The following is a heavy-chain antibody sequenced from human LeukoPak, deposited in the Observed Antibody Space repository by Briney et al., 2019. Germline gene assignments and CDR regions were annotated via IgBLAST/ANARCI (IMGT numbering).Heavy chain of an antibody. CDR1: GYTFTGYY. D-gene: IGHD3-10*01. V-gene: IGHV1-2*02. CDR2: INPNSGGT. CDR3: ARLRVGSGSYWFDP. J-gene: IGHJ5*02. Sequence: ASVKVSCKASGYTFTGYYMHWVRQAPGQGLEWMGWINPNSGGTNYAQKFQGRVTMTRDMSTSTVYMELSSLRSEDTAVYYCARLRVGSGSYWFDPWGQGTLVTVSS.